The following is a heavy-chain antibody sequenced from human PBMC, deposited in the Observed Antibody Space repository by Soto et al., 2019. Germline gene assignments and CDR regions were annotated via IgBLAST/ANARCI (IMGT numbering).Heavy chain of an antibody. Sequence: QVHLQESGPGLVKPSQTLSLACSVSGESITSLGYYWTWVRQPPGKGLEWIGFVSYTGSTFYNSALRSRVTISRHTSQIHFFLDGKSVTVADTAIYFCTRGDYWGQGVLVTVSS. V-gene: IGHV4-31*03. CDR3: TRGDY. CDR1: GESITSLGYY. CDR2: VSYTGST. J-gene: IGHJ4*02.